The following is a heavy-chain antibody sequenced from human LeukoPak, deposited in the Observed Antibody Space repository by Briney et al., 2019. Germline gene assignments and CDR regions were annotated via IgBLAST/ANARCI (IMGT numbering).Heavy chain of an antibody. J-gene: IGHJ5*02. Sequence: SVKVSCKASGGTFSSYAISWVRQAPGQGLKWMGGIIPIFGTADYAQKFQGRVTITADESTSTAYMELSSLRSEDTAVYYCARDYYGSGREIRGTNWFDPWGQGTLVIVSS. V-gene: IGHV1-69*01. D-gene: IGHD3-10*01. CDR1: GGTFSSYA. CDR3: ARDYYGSGREIRGTNWFDP. CDR2: IIPIFGTA.